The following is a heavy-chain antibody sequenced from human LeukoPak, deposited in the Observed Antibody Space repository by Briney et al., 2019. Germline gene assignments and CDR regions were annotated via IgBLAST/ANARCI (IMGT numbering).Heavy chain of an antibody. CDR2: IKQDGSDK. CDR3: ARRVEEWQLDY. D-gene: IGHD3-3*01. CDR1: GFTFSSYW. J-gene: IGHJ4*02. Sequence: PGGSLRLSCAASGFTFSSYWVNWVRQAPGKGLEWVANIKQDGSDKYYVDSVKGRFTISRDNAQNSLYLQMNSLRAEDTAVYYRARRVEEWQLDYWGQGTLVTVSS. V-gene: IGHV3-7*01.